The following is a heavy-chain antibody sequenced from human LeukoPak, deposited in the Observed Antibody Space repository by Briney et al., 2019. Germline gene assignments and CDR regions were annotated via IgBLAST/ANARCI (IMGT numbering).Heavy chain of an antibody. CDR2: ISYDGSNK. D-gene: IGHD3-22*01. J-gene: IGHJ4*02. V-gene: IGHV3-30-3*01. Sequence: GGSLRLSCAASGFTFSSYAMHWVRQAPGKGLEWVADISYDGSNKYYADSVKGRFTISRDNSKNTLYLQMNSLRAEDTAVYYCARDTDSSGYYGGDYWGQGTLVTVSS. CDR1: GFTFSSYA. CDR3: ARDTDSSGYYGGDY.